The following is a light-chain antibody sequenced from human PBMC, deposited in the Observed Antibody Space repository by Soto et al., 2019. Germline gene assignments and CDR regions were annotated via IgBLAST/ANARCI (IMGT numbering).Light chain of an antibody. CDR1: RNLTSN. CDR2: GAS. Sequence: EIVMTQSPPTLSVSPGERATLSCRAIRNLTSNLPWYQQKPGQAPRLLIYGASTRATGIPASFSGSESGTDITLTVSRRQSEDFADYYCRQYLYWPRTFGQGIKVEIK. CDR3: RQYLYWPRT. J-gene: IGKJ1*01. V-gene: IGKV3-15*01.